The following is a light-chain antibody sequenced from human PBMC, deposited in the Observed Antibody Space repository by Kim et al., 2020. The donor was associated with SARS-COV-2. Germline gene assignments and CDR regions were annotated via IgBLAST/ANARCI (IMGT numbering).Light chain of an antibody. V-gene: IGLV3-1*01. J-gene: IGLJ1*01. CDR3: QAWDTSTTYV. CDR1: EVGDKH. Sequence: VSPGQTASITCSGDEVGDKHACGYQQKPRQSPVLVIYQENKRPSGIPERFSGSNAGNTATLTISGTQAMDEADYYCQAWDTSTTYVFGTGTKVTVL. CDR2: QEN.